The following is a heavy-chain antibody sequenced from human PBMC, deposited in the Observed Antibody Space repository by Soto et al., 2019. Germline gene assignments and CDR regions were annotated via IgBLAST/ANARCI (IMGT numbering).Heavy chain of an antibody. D-gene: IGHD1-26*01. J-gene: IGHJ4*02. CDR1: GFTFSSYG. Sequence: QVQLVESGGGVVQPGRSLRLSCAASGFTFSSYGMHWVRQAPGKGLEWVAVIWYDGSNKYYADSVKCRFTISRDNSKNTLYLQMNSLRAEDTAVYYCASGIPWGLHPTLDYWGQGTLVTVSS. CDR2: IWYDGSNK. V-gene: IGHV3-33*01. CDR3: ASGIPWGLHPTLDY.